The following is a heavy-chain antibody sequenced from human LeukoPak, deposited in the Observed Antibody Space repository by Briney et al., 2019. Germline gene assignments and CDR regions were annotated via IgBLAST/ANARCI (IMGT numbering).Heavy chain of an antibody. V-gene: IGHV4-4*02. CDR3: ASNSLSGSYDY. CDR1: GGSITQTNY. Sequence: SETLSLTCDVSGGSITQTNYWTWVRQPPGKGLEWIGEVNLQGSTNYNPSLMRRVAISVDTSANHVSLQLTSVTAADTAVYYCASNSLSGSYDYWGQGTLVTVSS. D-gene: IGHD3-10*01. CDR2: VNLQGST. J-gene: IGHJ4*02.